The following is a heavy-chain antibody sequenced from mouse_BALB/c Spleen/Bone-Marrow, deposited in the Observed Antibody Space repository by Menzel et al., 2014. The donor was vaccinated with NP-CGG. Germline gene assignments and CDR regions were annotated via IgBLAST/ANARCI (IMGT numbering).Heavy chain of an antibody. Sequence: VQLKESGAELVKPGASVKLSCTASGFNIKDIYMHWVKERPEQGLEWIGRIDPANGNSIYDPKFQDKATITADTSSNTAYLQLSSLTSEDTAVYCCTRGGNYGWFAYWGQGTLVTVSA. CDR3: TRGGNYGWFAY. V-gene: IGHV14-3*02. CDR1: GFNIKDIY. D-gene: IGHD2-1*01. CDR2: IDPANGNS. J-gene: IGHJ3*01.